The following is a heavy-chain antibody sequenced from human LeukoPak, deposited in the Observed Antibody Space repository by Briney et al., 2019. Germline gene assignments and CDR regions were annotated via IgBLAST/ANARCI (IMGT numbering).Heavy chain of an antibody. J-gene: IGHJ4*02. D-gene: IGHD3-3*01. CDR1: GFTVSSNY. CDR3: AREGAWSGNFDY. Sequence: GGSLRLSCAASGFTVSSNYMSWVRQAPGTGLEWVSVIYSGGSTYYADSVKGRFTISRDNSKNTLYLQMNSLRAEDTAVYYCAREGAWSGNFDYWGQGTLVTVSS. V-gene: IGHV3-53*01. CDR2: IYSGGST.